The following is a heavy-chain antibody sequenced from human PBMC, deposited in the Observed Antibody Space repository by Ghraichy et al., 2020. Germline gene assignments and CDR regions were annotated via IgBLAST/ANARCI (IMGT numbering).Heavy chain of an antibody. CDR3: TTDYPNSSGD. CDR2: IRSKAHGGTA. V-gene: IGHV3-15*07. CDR1: GFAFNDAW. Sequence: GGSLRLSCAASGFAFNDAWMNWVRQAPGKGLEWVGRIRSKAHGGTADSAAPVRGRFIISRDDSQNTLFLQMSSLEIEDTAVYYCTTDYPNSSGDWGQGTLVTVSS. D-gene: IGHD3-10*01. J-gene: IGHJ4*02.